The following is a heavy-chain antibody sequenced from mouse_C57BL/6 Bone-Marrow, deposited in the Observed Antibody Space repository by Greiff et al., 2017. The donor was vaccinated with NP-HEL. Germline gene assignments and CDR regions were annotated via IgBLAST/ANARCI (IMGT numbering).Heavy chain of an antibody. CDR3: ARWVPTGGYDGGYYYAMDY. Sequence: QVQLQQPGAELVKPGASVKMSCKASGYTFTSYWITWVKQRPGQGLEWIGDIYPGSGSTNYNEKFKSKATLTVDTSSSTAYMQLSSLTSEDSAVYYCARWVPTGGYDGGYYYAMDYWGQGTSVTVSS. CDR2: IYPGSGST. V-gene: IGHV1-55*01. D-gene: IGHD2-2*01. CDR1: GYTFTSYW. J-gene: IGHJ4*01.